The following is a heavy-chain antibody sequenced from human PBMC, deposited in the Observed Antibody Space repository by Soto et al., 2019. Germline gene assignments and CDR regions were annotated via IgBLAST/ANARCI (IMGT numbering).Heavy chain of an antibody. CDR1: GGSITSGAFY. J-gene: IGHJ4*02. CDR2: IVYTGSA. CDR3: ARYCNNSDCRHLYYFDY. V-gene: IGHV4-31*03. D-gene: IGHD2-8*01. Sequence: PSETLSLTCTVSGGSITSGAFYWSWIRQLPGKGLEWIGYIVYTGSAFYIPSLKSRVTISVDTSKNQFSLKLTSVTAADTAVYYCARYCNNSDCRHLYYFDYWGLGTLVTVSS.